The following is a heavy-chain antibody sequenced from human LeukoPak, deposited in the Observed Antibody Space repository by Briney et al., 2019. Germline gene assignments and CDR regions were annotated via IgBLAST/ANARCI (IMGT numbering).Heavy chain of an antibody. J-gene: IGHJ5*02. V-gene: IGHV4-61*01. CDR3: ARGSHLTIFGVVIRGNWFDP. CDR1: GGSVSSNNDY. D-gene: IGHD3-3*01. CDR2: IYYSGTT. Sequence: KTSETLSLTCTVSGGSVSSNNDYWSWIRQSPGKGLEWIGYIYYSGTTNYNPSLKSRVTISVDTSKNQFSLKLSSVTAADTAVYYCARGSHLTIFGVVIRGNWFDPWGQGTLVTVSS.